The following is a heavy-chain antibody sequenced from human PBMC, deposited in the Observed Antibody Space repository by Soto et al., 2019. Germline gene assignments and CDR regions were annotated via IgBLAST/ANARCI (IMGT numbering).Heavy chain of an antibody. CDR1: GFTFSSYX. Sequence: GGSLRLSCAASGFTFSSYXMHXVRQAPGKGLEWVAXISYDGSNKYYADSVKGRFTISRDNSKNTLYLQMNSLRVEDTAVYYCASPRTDYYGSGSREIHYYYYYGMDVWGQGTTVTVSS. CDR3: ASPRTDYYGSGSREIHYYYYYGMDV. J-gene: IGHJ6*02. D-gene: IGHD3-10*01. V-gene: IGHV3-30*03. CDR2: ISYDGSNK.